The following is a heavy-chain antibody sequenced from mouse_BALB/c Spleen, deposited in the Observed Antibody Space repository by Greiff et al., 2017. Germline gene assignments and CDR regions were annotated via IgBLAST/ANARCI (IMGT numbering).Heavy chain of an antibody. D-gene: IGHD2-4*01. CDR3: ARGRDYGYYAMDY. J-gene: IGHJ4*01. CDR2: ISSGGST. CDR1: GFTFSSYA. V-gene: IGHV5-6-5*01. Sequence: EVKVVESGGGLVKPGGSLKLSCAASGFTFSSYAMSWVRQTPEKRLEWVASISSGGSTYYPDSVKGRFTISRDNARNILYLQMSSLRSEDTAMYYCARGRDYGYYAMDYWGQGTSVTVSS.